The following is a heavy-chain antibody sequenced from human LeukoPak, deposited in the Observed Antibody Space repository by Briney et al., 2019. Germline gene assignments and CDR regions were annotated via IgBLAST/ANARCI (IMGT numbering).Heavy chain of an antibody. J-gene: IGHJ1*01. CDR2: ISAYNGNT. CDR1: GYTFTSYG. D-gene: IGHD2-15*01. Sequence: ASVKVSCKASGYTFTSYGISWVRQAPGQGLEWMGWISAYNGNTNYAQKLQGRVTMTTDTSTSTAYMELRSLRSDDTAVYYCATSPLYCSGGSCQGYFQHWGQGTLVTVSS. CDR3: ATSPLYCSGGSCQGYFQH. V-gene: IGHV1-18*01.